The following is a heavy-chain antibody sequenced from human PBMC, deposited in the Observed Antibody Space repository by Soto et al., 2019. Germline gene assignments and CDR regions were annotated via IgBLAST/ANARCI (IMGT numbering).Heavy chain of an antibody. Sequence: QVQLVQSGAEVKKPGSSVKVSCKASGGTFSSYAISWVRQAPGQGLEWMGGIIPIFGTANYAQKFQGRVTITADESTSTAYMELSSLRSEDMAVYYCASPPPGAYYYGSGSYSGSFDYWGQGTLVTVSS. CDR1: GGTFSSYA. D-gene: IGHD3-10*01. CDR3: ASPPPGAYYYGSGSYSGSFDY. CDR2: IIPIFGTA. V-gene: IGHV1-69*01. J-gene: IGHJ4*02.